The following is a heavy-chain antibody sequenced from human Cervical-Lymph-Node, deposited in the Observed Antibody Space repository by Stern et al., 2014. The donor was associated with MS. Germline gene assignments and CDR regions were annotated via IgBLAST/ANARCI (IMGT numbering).Heavy chain of an antibody. CDR1: GASITSGNW. CDR3: ARDNRFENFDY. Sequence: QVQLQESGPGLVKPSGTLSLTCAVSGASITSGNWWSWVRQSPGKGLEWIGEIYHVGRTNYNLSLKSRVPISVDKSKNQFSLNLTSVTAADTAIYYCARDNRFENFDYWGQGTLVTVSS. D-gene: IGHD3-3*01. CDR2: IYHVGRT. J-gene: IGHJ4*02. V-gene: IGHV4-4*02.